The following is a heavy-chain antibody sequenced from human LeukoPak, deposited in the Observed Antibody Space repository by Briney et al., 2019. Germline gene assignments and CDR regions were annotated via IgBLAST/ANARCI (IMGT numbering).Heavy chain of an antibody. D-gene: IGHD3-22*01. V-gene: IGHV1-46*02. CDR2: INPSGGRT. Sequence: ASVKVSCKASGYSFNNYYMHWVRQAPAQGLEWMGIINPSGGRTSYAQKFQGRVTMTRDTSTSTVYMELSSLRSEDTAAYYCARVRSYYYDTSDKDAFDIWGQGTMVSVSS. CDR1: GYSFNNYY. J-gene: IGHJ3*02. CDR3: ARVRSYYYDTSDKDAFDI.